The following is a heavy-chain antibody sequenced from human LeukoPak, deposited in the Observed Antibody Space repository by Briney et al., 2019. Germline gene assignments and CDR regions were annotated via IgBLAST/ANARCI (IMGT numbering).Heavy chain of an antibody. CDR3: ARGTPYYYDSSGYNYFDY. J-gene: IGHJ4*02. V-gene: IGHV1-18*01. D-gene: IGHD3-22*01. CDR2: ISAYNGNT. CDR1: GYTFTSYG. Sequence: ASVKVSCKASGYTFTSYGISWVRQAPGQGLEWMGWISAYNGNTNYAQKLQGRVTMITDTSTSTAYMELRSLRSDDTAVYYCARGTPYYYDSSGYNYFDYWGQGTLVTVSS.